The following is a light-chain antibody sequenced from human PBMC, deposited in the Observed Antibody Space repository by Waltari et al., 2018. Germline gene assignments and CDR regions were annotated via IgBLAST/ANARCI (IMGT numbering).Light chain of an antibody. CDR3: QAWDTSNVV. V-gene: IGLV3-1*01. CDR1: KLGDKY. CDR2: QDS. Sequence: SYELTQPPSVSVSPGQTASITCSGVKLGDKYVCWYQQKAGQSPVLLIYQDSQRPSGIPDRFSGSNSGHTATLTISGTQALDEADYYCQAWDTSNVVFGGGTKLAVL. J-gene: IGLJ2*01.